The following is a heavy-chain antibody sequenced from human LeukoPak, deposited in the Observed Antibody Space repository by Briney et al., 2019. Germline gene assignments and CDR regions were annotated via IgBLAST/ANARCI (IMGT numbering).Heavy chain of an antibody. CDR3: ARAKTLSMSAKAPGY. Sequence: ASVKVSCKASGYTFTSYAMNWVRQAPGQGLEWMGWINTSTGNPTYAQGFTRRFVFSLDTSVSTAYLQISSLKAEDTAVYYCARAKTLSMSAKAPGYWGQGTLVTVSS. V-gene: IGHV7-4-1*02. D-gene: IGHD5/OR15-5a*01. CDR1: GYTFTSYA. J-gene: IGHJ4*02. CDR2: INTSTGNP.